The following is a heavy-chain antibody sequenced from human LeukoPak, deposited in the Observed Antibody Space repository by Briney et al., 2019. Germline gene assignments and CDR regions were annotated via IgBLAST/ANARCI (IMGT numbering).Heavy chain of an antibody. Sequence: ASVKVSCKASGYTFTSYYMHRVRQAPGQGLEWMGIINPSGGSTSYAQKFQGRVTMTRDMSTSTVYMELSSLRSEDTAVYYCARQGHSSSSYNWFDPWGQGTLVTVSS. V-gene: IGHV1-46*01. J-gene: IGHJ5*02. CDR2: INPSGGST. D-gene: IGHD6-6*01. CDR3: ARQGHSSSSYNWFDP. CDR1: GYTFTSYY.